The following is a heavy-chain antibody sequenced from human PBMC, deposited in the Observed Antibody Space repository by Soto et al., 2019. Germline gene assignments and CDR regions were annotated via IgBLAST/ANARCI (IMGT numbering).Heavy chain of an antibody. D-gene: IGHD1-26*01. J-gene: IGHJ6*02. Sequence: AASVKVSCKASGYTFTSYGISWVRQAPGQGLEWMGWISAYNGNTNYAQKLQGRVTMTTDTSTSTAYMELRSLRSDDTAVYYCARVLIPIVGDTTYYYGIYVRAQRTTVPVS. CDR1: GYTFTSYG. V-gene: IGHV1-18*01. CDR3: ARVLIPIVGDTTYYYGIYV. CDR2: ISAYNGNT.